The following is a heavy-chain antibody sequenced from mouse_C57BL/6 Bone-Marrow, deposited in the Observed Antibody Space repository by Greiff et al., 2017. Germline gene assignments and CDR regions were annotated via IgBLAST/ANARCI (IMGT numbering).Heavy chain of an antibody. Sequence: QVQLQQSGAELARPGASVKLSCMASGYTFTSSGISWVKQRTGQGLEWSGEISPRSGNTYYNEKFKGKATLTADKSSSTAYMELRSLTSEDSAVYFCARLGPRAWFAYCGQGTLVTVSA. V-gene: IGHV1-81*01. CDR3: ARLGPRAWFAY. CDR2: ISPRSGNT. J-gene: IGHJ3*01. CDR1: GYTFTSSG.